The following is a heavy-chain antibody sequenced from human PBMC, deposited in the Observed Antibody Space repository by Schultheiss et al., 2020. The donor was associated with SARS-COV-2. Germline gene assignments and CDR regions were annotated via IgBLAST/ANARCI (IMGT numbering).Heavy chain of an antibody. D-gene: IGHD7-27*01. CDR3: ASRTGDGFDY. Sequence: GGSLRLSCAASGFTFSSHWMNWVRQAPGKGLEWVANIKEDGSEKCYVDSVKGRFTISRDNAKNSLYLQMNSLRPEDTAVYYCASRTGDGFDYWGQGTLVTVSS. CDR2: IKEDGSEK. CDR1: GFTFSSHW. J-gene: IGHJ4*02. V-gene: IGHV3-7*01.